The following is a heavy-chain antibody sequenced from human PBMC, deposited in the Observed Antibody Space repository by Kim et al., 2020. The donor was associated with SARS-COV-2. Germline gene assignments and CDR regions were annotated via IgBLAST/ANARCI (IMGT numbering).Heavy chain of an antibody. Sequence: SETLSLTCTVSGGSISISNFYWSWLRQPPGKELEWIATIYYSGNTYYNPSLKSRVTISVDTSKNQFSLKLSSVTAADTAIYSCMRYTGNFGYYFDHWGQGPLVTVSS. J-gene: IGHJ4*02. CDR3: MRYTGNFGYYFDH. V-gene: IGHV4-39*01. CDR2: IYYSGNT. D-gene: IGHD1-7*01. CDR1: GGSISISNFY.